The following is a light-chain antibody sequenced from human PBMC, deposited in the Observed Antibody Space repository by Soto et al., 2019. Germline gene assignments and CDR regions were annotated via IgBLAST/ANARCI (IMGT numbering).Light chain of an antibody. CDR2: DAS. J-gene: IGKJ1*01. CDR1: QSVRSY. V-gene: IGKV3-11*01. CDR3: QQRLNCPGT. Sequence: EIVLTQSPATLSLSPGERATISCRASQSVRSYLAWSQQKLGQDPRLLIYDASNRATGIPARFSGSGSGTDFTLTISSLEPEDFAVYYCQQRLNCPGTFGQGTQVEIK.